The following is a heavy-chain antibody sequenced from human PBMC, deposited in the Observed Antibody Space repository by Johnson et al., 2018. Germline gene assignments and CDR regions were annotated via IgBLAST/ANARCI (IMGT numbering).Heavy chain of an antibody. V-gene: IGHV3-48*02. CDR2: ISWNTI. J-gene: IGHJ3*01. Sequence: EVQLVESGGGLVQPGGSLRLSCADSGFTFNAYSFNWVRQAPGKGLEWLTYISWNTINYADSVKGRITSSSDSGQNSVHLQMNSLRDEDTAVYFCVRDQFYAFDLWGQGTMVTVSS. CDR3: VRDQFYAFDL. CDR1: GFTFNAYS.